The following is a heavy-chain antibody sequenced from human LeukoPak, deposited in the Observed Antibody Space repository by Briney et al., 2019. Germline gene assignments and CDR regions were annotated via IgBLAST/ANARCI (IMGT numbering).Heavy chain of an antibody. V-gene: IGHV1-69*13. D-gene: IGHD3-22*01. CDR1: GGTFSSYA. CDR3: ARTHYYDSSGYFWYFDL. CDR2: IIPIFGTA. Sequence: ASVTVSCKASGGTFSSYAISWVRQAPGQGLEWMGGIIPIFGTANYAQKFQGRVTITADESTSTAYMELSSLRSEDTAVYYCARTHYYDSSGYFWYFDLWGRGTLVTVSS. J-gene: IGHJ2*01.